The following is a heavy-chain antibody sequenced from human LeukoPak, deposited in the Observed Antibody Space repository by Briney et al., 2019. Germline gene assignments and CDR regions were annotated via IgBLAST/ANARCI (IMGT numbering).Heavy chain of an antibody. CDR2: ISGSGSST. J-gene: IGHJ6*02. V-gene: IGHV3-23*01. Sequence: GGSLRLSCAASGFTFSSYAMSWVRQAPGKGLEWVSAISGSGSSTYYADPVKGRFTLSRDNSKNTLYLQMNSLRAEDTAVYYCATSWGPDTSAFRWGRDGMDVWGQGTTVIVS. CDR1: GFTFSSYA. D-gene: IGHD3-16*01. CDR3: ATSWGPDTSAFRWGRDGMDV.